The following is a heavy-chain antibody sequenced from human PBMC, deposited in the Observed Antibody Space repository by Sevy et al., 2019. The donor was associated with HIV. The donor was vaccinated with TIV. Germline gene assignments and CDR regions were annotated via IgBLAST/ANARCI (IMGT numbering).Heavy chain of an antibody. CDR2: ISAYNGNT. J-gene: IGHJ4*02. CDR1: GYTFTSYG. Sequence: ASVKVSCKASGYTFTSYGISWVRQAPGQGLEWMGWISAYNGNTNYAQKLQGRVTMTTDKSTSTAYMELRSLRSDDTAVYYCARDRYGSGSSSGDYWGQGTLVTVSS. CDR3: ARDRYGSGSSSGDY. D-gene: IGHD3-10*01. V-gene: IGHV1-18*01.